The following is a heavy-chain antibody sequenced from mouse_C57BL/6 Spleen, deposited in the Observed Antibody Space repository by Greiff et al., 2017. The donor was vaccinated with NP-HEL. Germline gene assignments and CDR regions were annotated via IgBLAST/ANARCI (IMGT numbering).Heavy chain of an antibody. J-gene: IGHJ2*01. CDR1: GYTFTDYY. D-gene: IGHD3-2*02. CDR3: ARRGAQADY. V-gene: IGHV1-26*01. Sequence: VQLQQSGPELVKPGASVKISCKASGYTFTDYYMNWVKQSHGKSLEWIGDINPNNGGTSYNQKFKGKATLTVDKSSSTAYMERRSLTSEDSAVYYCARRGAQADYWGQGTTLTVSS. CDR2: INPNNGGT.